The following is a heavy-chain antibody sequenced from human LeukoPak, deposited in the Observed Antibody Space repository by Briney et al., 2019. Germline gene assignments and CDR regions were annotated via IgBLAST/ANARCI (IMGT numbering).Heavy chain of an antibody. CDR2: ISSRSDHI. Sequence: GGSLRLSCAAPGFTFNTYIMNWVRQAPGKGLAWISYISSRSDHIYHADSVKGRFTVSRDNAKNSLFLQMSSLSADDTAVYYCARGRDSGGAIDYWSQGSLVTVHS. J-gene: IGHJ4*02. CDR3: ARGRDSGGAIDY. D-gene: IGHD2-15*01. CDR1: GFTFNTYI. V-gene: IGHV3-48*01.